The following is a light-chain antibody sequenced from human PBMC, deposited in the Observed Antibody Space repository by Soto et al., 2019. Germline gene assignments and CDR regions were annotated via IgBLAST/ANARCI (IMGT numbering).Light chain of an antibody. CDR2: GAS. J-gene: IGKJ1*01. CDR1: QSIRDIY. CDR3: QQYGSSTQP. Sequence: EIVLTQSPGTVSLSPGERATLSCRASQSIRDIYLAWYQQKPGQAPRLLIYGASSRATGIPDRFSGSGSGTDFTLSINRLEPEDFAVYSCQQYGSSTQPFGQGTNVDIK. V-gene: IGKV3-20*01.